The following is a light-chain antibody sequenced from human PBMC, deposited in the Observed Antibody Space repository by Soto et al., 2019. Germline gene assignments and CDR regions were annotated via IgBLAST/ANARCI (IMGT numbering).Light chain of an antibody. V-gene: IGKV3-11*01. J-gene: IGKJ4*01. CDR3: QQRSNWPPLT. CDR1: QSVSSY. Sequence: EIVLTQSPATLSLSPGERATLSCRASQSVSSYLAWYQQKPGQAPRLLIYDASNRATGIPARFSGSGSGTDFTLTISGLDPEDFVVYYCQQRSNWPPLTFGGGTKVEIK. CDR2: DAS.